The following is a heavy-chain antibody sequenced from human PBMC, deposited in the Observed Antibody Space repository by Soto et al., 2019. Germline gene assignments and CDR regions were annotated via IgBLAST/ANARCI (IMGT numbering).Heavy chain of an antibody. V-gene: IGHV4-4*02. CDR1: GGSISSSNW. J-gene: IGHJ4*02. CDR3: ARDMGAAAGREYYFDY. D-gene: IGHD6-13*01. Sequence: QVQLQESGPGLVKPSGTLSLTCAVSGGSISSSNWWTWVRQPPGKGLEWIGEIYHSGSTNYNPSLKSRVTISVDTSKNQFSLTLSSVTAADTAVYYCARDMGAAAGREYYFDYWGQGTLVTVSS. CDR2: IYHSGST.